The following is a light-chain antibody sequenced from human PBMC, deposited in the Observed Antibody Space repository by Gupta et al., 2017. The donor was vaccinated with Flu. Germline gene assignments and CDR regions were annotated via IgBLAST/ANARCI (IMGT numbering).Light chain of an antibody. CDR1: SSNIGSNS. Sequence: QSMLTQPPSASGTPGQRVTISCSGSSSNIGSNSVNCYQQLPGTAPKLLIYSNNQQPSGVPDRFSASKSGTSASLAISGLQSEDEADYYCAAWDDSLNGRVVFGGGTKLTVL. J-gene: IGLJ2*01. CDR2: SNN. V-gene: IGLV1-44*01. CDR3: AAWDDSLNGRVV.